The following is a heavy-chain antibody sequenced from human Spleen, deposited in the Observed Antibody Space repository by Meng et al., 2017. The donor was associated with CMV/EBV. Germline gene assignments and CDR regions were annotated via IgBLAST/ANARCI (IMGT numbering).Heavy chain of an antibody. CDR1: GGTFSSYT. CDR3: ARAHQYCSSTSCYPGY. J-gene: IGHJ4*02. V-gene: IGHV1-69*02. D-gene: IGHD2-2*01. CDR2: IIPILGIA. Sequence: SVKVSCKASGGTFSSYTISWVRQAPGQGLEWMGRIIPILGIANYAQKFQGRVTITADKSTSTAYMELSRLRSDDTAVYYCARAHQYCSSTSCYPGYWGQGTLVTVSS.